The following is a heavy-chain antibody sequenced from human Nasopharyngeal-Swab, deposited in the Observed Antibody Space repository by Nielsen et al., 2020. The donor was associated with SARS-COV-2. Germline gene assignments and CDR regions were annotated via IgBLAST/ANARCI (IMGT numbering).Heavy chain of an antibody. J-gene: IGHJ6*02. CDR3: ARDLRVDYGMDV. Sequence: ASVKVSCKASGFTFSQYFMHWVRQAPGQGLEWMGIINPSGGSTSYAQKFQGRVTMTRDTSTSTVYMELSSLRSEDTAVYYCARDLRVDYGMDVWGQGTTVTVSS. CDR1: GFTFSQYF. CDR2: INPSGGST. V-gene: IGHV1-46*01.